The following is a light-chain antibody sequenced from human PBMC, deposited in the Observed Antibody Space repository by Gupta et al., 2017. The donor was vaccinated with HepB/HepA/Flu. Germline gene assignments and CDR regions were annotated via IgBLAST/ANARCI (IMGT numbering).Light chain of an antibody. CDR2: WAS. J-gene: IGKJ2*01. CDR3: QQDDSTPST. CDR1: QSVLHSSNNKNY. Sequence: DIVMTQSPDSLAVSPGERATINCKSSQSVLHSSNNKNYLAWYQQKSGQPPKLLIYWASTRESGVPDRFSGSGSGTDFTLTISILQAEDVAVYYCQQDDSTPSTFGQGTKLEIK. V-gene: IGKV4-1*01.